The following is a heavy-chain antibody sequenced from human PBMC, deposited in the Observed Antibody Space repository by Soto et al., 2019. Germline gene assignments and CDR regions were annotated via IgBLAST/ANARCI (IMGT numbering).Heavy chain of an antibody. D-gene: IGHD5-18*01. CDR3: ARRYGSCFDY. V-gene: IGHV4-59*08. CDR2: IYYSGST. CDR1: GGSISSYY. J-gene: IGHJ4*02. Sequence: QVQLQESGPGLVKPSETLSLTCTVSGGSISSYYWSWIRQPPGKGLEWIGYIYYSGSTNYNPSLNSRVTISVDTSKNQFSLQLLSVTAADTDVYYCARRYGSCFDYWGQGTLVTVSS.